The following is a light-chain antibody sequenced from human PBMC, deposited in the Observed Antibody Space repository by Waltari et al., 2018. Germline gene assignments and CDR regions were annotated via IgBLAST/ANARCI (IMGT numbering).Light chain of an antibody. V-gene: IGLV2-23*01. Sequence: QSALTQPAPVSGSPGQSNPISCTGSSGDIGTYNLVSWYQHHPGNAPRPLIPDATKRPSGISSRFSGSKSGNTASLTISGLQAEDEADYFCGSYAGGTSWVFGGGTQVTVL. CDR2: DAT. J-gene: IGLJ3*02. CDR1: SGDIGTYNL. CDR3: GSYAGGTSWV.